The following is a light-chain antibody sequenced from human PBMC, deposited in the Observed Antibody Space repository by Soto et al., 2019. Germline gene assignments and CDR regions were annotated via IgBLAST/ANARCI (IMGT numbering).Light chain of an antibody. CDR2: DVS. CDR1: SSDVGGYNY. CDR3: SSYTGTSTYVV. V-gene: IGLV2-14*01. Sequence: QSALTQPASVSGSPGQSITISCTGTSSDVGGYNYVSWYQQHPGKAPKLMIYDVSNRPSGVSNRFSGSKSGNTASLTISGPQAEDETDYYCSSYTGTSTYVVFGGGTKLTVL. J-gene: IGLJ2*01.